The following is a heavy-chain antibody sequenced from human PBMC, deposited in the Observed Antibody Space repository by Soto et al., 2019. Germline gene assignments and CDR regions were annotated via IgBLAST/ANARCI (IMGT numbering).Heavy chain of an antibody. CDR1: GFTFTGFW. J-gene: IGHJ4*02. V-gene: IGHV3-7*01. D-gene: IGHD3-10*01. CDR3: ARTGDDY. CDR2: INQDGSQR. Sequence: EVQLVDSGGGLVQPGGSLRLSCAASGFTFTGFWMAWVRQAPGKGLEWVANINQDGSQRYYMDSVKGRFTISRDNAEKSLYLQMNSLRAEETAVYYCARTGDDYWGQGTLVTGSS.